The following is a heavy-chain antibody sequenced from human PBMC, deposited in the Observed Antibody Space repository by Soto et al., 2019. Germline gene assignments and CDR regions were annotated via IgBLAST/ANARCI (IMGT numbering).Heavy chain of an antibody. CDR3: ARDRAYFYGSGSYYPDAFDI. CDR2: ISAGNGNT. CDR1: GYTFTNYA. D-gene: IGHD3-10*01. J-gene: IGHJ3*02. V-gene: IGHV1-3*01. Sequence: GASVKVSCKASGYTFTNYAIHWVRQAPGQRLEWMGWISAGNGNTKYSQKFQGRVTITRDTSATTAYMELSCLRSEDTAVYYCARDRAYFYGSGSYYPDAFDIWGQGTMVTVSS.